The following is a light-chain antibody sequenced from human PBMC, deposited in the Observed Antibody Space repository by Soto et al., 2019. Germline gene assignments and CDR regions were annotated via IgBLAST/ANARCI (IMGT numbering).Light chain of an antibody. CDR2: GAS. Sequence: EIVLTQSPATLSLSPGESATLSCRASKSVGSDLTWYQQKPGQAPRLLIHGASNRATGIPARFSGSGSGTDFTLTISRLEPEDFAVYYCQQRSTWPLTFGGGTKVEIK. J-gene: IGKJ4*01. CDR3: QQRSTWPLT. V-gene: IGKV3-11*01. CDR1: KSVGSD.